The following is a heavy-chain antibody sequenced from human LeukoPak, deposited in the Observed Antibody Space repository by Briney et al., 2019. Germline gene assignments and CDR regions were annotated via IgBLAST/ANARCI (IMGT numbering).Heavy chain of an antibody. J-gene: IGHJ4*02. CDR2: ISAYNGNT. CDR1: GYTFTSYG. CDR3: TRETSSRYFDY. Sequence: ASVKVSCKASGYTFTSYGISWVRQAPGQGLEWMGWISAYNGNTNYAQKFQGRVTITADKSTSTAYMELSSLRSEDTAVYYCTRETSSRYFDYWGQGTLVTVSS. V-gene: IGHV1-18*01.